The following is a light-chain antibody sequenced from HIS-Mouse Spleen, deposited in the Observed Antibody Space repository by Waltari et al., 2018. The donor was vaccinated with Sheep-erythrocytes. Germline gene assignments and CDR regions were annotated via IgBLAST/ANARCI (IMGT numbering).Light chain of an antibody. J-gene: IGLJ3*02. CDR1: SSDVGSYNL. V-gene: IGLV2-23*01. CDR2: EGS. Sequence: QSALTQPSSGSGSPGQSITIPCTGTSSDVGSYNLVSWYQQHPGKAPKLMIYEGSKRPSGVSNRFSGSKSGNTASLTISGLQAEDEADYYCCSYAGSSTPWVFGGGTKLTVL. CDR3: CSYAGSSTPWV.